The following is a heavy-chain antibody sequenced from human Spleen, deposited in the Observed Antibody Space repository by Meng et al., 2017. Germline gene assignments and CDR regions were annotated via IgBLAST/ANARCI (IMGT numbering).Heavy chain of an antibody. CDR2: SNAGNGNT. Sequence: ASVKVSCKASGYTFTSYAMHWVRQAPGQRLEWMGWSNAGNGNTKYSQEFQGRVTITRDTSASTAYMELRSLRSDDTAVYYCARDGGYGDVDYWGQGTLVTVSS. CDR1: GYTFTSYA. D-gene: IGHD3-16*01. CDR3: ARDGGYGDVDY. J-gene: IGHJ4*02. V-gene: IGHV1-3*02.